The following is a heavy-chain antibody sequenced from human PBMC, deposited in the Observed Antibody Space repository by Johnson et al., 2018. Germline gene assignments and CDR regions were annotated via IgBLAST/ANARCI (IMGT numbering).Heavy chain of an antibody. J-gene: IGHJ6*02. CDR2: ISSSSSYI. Sequence: VQLVESGGGLVKPGGSLRLSCAASGFTFSSYSMNWVRQAPGKGLEWVSSISSSSSYIYYADSVKGRFTISRDNATNSLYLQMNSLRAEDTAVYYCARGTLTIFGVVKRSMDGWGQGTTVTVSS. D-gene: IGHD3-3*01. CDR1: GFTFSSYS. CDR3: ARGTLTIFGVVKRSMDG. V-gene: IGHV3-21*01.